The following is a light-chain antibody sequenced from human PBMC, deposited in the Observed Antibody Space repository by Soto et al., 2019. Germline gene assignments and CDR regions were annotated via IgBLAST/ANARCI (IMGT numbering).Light chain of an antibody. CDR3: QQSYSTPYT. Sequence: DIQMTQSPSSLSASLGDRVTITCRASRNISNYLNWYQQKPGKAPKFLIYAASSLQSGVPSRFSGSGSGTDFTLTISGLHPEDFSTYHCQQSYSTPYTFGQGTKLGIK. V-gene: IGKV1-39*01. J-gene: IGKJ2*01. CDR1: RNISNY. CDR2: AAS.